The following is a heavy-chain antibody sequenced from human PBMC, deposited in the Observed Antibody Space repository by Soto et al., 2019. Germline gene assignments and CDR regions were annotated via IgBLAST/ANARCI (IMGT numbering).Heavy chain of an antibody. CDR3: ARTDYDFWSGYYCDWFDP. V-gene: IGHV4-39*01. J-gene: IGHJ5*02. D-gene: IGHD3-3*01. CDR1: GGSISSSSYY. Sequence: ASETLSLTCTVSGGSISSSSYYWGWIRQPPGKGLEWIGSIYYSGSTYYNPSLKSRVTISVDTSKNQFSLKLSSVTAADTAVYYCARTDYDFWSGYYCDWFDPWGQGTLVTV. CDR2: IYYSGST.